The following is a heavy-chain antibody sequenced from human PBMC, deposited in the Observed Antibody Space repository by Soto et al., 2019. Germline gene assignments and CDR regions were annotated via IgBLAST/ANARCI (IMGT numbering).Heavy chain of an antibody. CDR2: IYHSGST. V-gene: IGHV4-30-2*01. CDR3: ARVPDR. Sequence: SETLSLTCTVSGASISSYSWSWIRQPPGKGLEWIGYIYHSGSTYYNPSLKSRVTISVDRSKNQFSLKLSSVTAADTAVYYCARVPDRWGQGTLVTVSS. D-gene: IGHD2-2*01. J-gene: IGHJ5*02. CDR1: GASISSYS.